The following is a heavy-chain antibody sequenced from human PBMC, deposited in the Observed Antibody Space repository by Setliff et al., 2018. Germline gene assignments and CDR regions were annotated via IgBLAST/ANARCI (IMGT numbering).Heavy chain of an antibody. CDR1: GYSFTTYW. J-gene: IGHJ1*01. D-gene: IGHD4-17*01. CDR2: IYPGDSDT. Sequence: HGESLKISCKGSGYSFTTYWIGWVRQMPGKGLEWMGIIYPGDSDTRYSPSFQGQVTISADKSISTAYLQLSSLKASDTAIHYCARRAVTAEYFQHWGHGTLVTVSS. V-gene: IGHV5-51*01. CDR3: ARRAVTAEYFQH.